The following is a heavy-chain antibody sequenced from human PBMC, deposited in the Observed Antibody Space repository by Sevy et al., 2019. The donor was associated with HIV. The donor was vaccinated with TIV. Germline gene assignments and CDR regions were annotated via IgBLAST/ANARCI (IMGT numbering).Heavy chain of an antibody. CDR1: GYSISSGYY. CDR3: ARKDTHYTSSTVRKNFWFDP. Sequence: SETLSLTCAVSGYSISSGYYWGWIRQPPGKGLEWIGSIYHSGSTYYNPSLKSRVTISVDTSKNQFSLKLSSVTAADTAVYYCARKDTHYTSSTVRKNFWFDPWGQGTLVTVSS. D-gene: IGHD4-4*01. V-gene: IGHV4-38-2*01. CDR2: IYHSGST. J-gene: IGHJ5*02.